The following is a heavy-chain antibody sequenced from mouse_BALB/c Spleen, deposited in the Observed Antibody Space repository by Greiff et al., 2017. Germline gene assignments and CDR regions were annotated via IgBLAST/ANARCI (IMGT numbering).Heavy chain of an antibody. V-gene: IGHV5-6-4*01. CDR2: ISSGGSYT. Sequence: EVQVVESGGGLVQPGGSRKLSCAASGFTFSSYTMSWVRQTPEKRLEWVATISSGGSYTYYPDSVKGRFTISRDNAKNTLYLQMSSLKSEDTAMYYCTREGGLLDGYYAMDYWGQGTSVTVSS. CDR1: GFTFSSYT. CDR3: TREGGLLDGYYAMDY. D-gene: IGHD1-1*01. J-gene: IGHJ4*01.